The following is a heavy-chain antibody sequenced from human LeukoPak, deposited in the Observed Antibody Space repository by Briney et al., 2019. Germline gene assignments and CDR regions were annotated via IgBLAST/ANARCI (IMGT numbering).Heavy chain of an antibody. CDR1: GYTFTGYY. J-gene: IGHJ4*02. CDR2: INPNSGGT. Sequence: GASVKVSCKASGYTFTGYYMHRVRQAPGQGLEWMGRINPNSGGTNYAQKFQGRVTMTRDTSISTAYMELSRLRSDDTAVYYCARDVQANYYDSSGYHDYWGQGTLVTVSS. V-gene: IGHV1-2*06. D-gene: IGHD3-22*01. CDR3: ARDVQANYYDSSGYHDY.